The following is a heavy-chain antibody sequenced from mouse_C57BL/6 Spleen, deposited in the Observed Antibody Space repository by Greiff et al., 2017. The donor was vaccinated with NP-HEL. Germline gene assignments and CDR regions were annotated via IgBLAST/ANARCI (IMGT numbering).Heavy chain of an antibody. CDR1: GFTFSDYG. V-gene: IGHV5-17*01. Sequence: EVMLVESGGGLVKPGGSLKLSCAASGFTFSDYGMHWVRQAPEKGLEWVAYISSGSSTIYYADTVKGRFTISRDNAKNTLFLQMTSLRSEDTAMYYCASQLGEVSYVDYWGQGTTLTVSS. D-gene: IGHD4-1*02. J-gene: IGHJ2*01. CDR2: ISSGSSTI. CDR3: ASQLGEVSYVDY.